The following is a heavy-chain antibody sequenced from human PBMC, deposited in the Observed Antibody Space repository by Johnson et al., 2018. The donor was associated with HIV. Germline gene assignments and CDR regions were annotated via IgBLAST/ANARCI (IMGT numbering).Heavy chain of an antibody. D-gene: IGHD3-22*01. V-gene: IGHV3-33*01. J-gene: IGHJ3*02. CDR3: ASDDSSGYDAFDI. CDR1: RFTFNNYG. CDR2: IWYDGSNK. Sequence: QVQLVESGGGVVQPGRSLRLTCAASRFTFNNYGMHWVRQAPGKGLEWVAVIWYDGSNKYYADSVKGRFTISRDNAKNSLYLQMNSLRAEDTAVYYCASDDSSGYDAFDIWGQGTMVTVSS.